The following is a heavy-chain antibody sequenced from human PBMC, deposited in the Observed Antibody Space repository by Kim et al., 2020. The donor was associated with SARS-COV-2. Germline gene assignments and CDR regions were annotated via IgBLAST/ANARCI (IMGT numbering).Heavy chain of an antibody. CDR1: GGTFSSYA. V-gene: IGHV1-69*13. CDR3: ARDPVIAANAFDI. J-gene: IGHJ3*02. Sequence: SVKVSCKASGGTFSSYAISWVRQAPGQGLEWMGGIIPIFGTANYAQKFQGRVTITADESTSTAYMELSSLRSEDTAVYYCARDPVIAANAFDIWGQGTMGTVSS. CDR2: IIPIFGTA. D-gene: IGHD3-10*01.